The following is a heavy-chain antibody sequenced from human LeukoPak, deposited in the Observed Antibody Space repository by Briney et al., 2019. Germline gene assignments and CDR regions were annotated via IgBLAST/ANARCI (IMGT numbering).Heavy chain of an antibody. CDR3: TSNHDSSGYTPDY. V-gene: IGHV3-49*03. D-gene: IGHD3-22*01. Sequence: GGPLELSCTPSGFRLVDYVLPCFRQAQGKGREWLAFIGSKAYGGTTEYAASVKGRFTISRDDSKSIAYLQMNSLKTEDTAVYYCTSNHDSSGYTPDYWGQGTLVTVSS. J-gene: IGHJ4*02. CDR1: GFRLVDYV. CDR2: IGSKAYGGTT.